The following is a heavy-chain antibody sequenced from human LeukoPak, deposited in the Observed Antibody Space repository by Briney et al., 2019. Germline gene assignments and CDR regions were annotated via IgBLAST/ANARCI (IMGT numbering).Heavy chain of an antibody. CDR2: IKQDGSEK. CDR3: ASAGSSSWYYFDY. V-gene: IGHV3-7*01. Sequence: GGSLRLTCAASGFTFSSYWMSWVRQAPGKGLEWMANIKQDGSEKYYVDSVKGRFTISRDNAKNSLYLQMNSLRAEDTAVYYCASAGSSSWYYFDYWGQGTLVTVSS. D-gene: IGHD6-13*01. CDR1: GFTFSSYW. J-gene: IGHJ4*02.